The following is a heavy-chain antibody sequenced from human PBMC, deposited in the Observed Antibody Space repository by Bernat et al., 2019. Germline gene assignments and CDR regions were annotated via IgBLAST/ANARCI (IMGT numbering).Heavy chain of an antibody. Sequence: QVQLVESGGGVVQPGRSLRLSCAASGFTFSSYAMHWVRQAPGKGLEWVAVISYDGSNKYYADSVKGRFTISRDNSKNTLYLQMNSLRAEDTAVYYCARSSSGSYYVDYWGQGTLVTVSS. J-gene: IGHJ4*02. V-gene: IGHV3-30-3*01. D-gene: IGHD1-26*01. CDR2: ISYDGSNK. CDR3: ARSSSGSYYVDY. CDR1: GFTFSSYA.